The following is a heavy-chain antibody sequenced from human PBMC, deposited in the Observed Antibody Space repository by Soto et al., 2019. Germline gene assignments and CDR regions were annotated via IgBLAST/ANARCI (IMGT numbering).Heavy chain of an antibody. V-gene: IGHV1-69*04. D-gene: IGHD2-2*01. J-gene: IGHJ6*03. CDR2: IIPILGIA. CDR3: ARDEEGYCSSTSCYSAADYYYYMDV. CDR1: GGTFSSYT. Sequence: SVKVSCKASGGTFSSYTISWVRQAPGQGLEWMGRIIPILGIANYAQKFQSRVTITADKSTSTAYMELSSLRSEDTAVYYCARDEEGYCSSTSCYSAADYYYYMDVWGKGTTVTVSS.